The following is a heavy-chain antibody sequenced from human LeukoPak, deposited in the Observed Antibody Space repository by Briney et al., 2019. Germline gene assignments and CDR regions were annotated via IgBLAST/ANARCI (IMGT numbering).Heavy chain of an antibody. CDR1: GFTFSSYA. Sequence: PGGSLRLSCAASGFTFSSYAMHWVRQAPGKGLEWVAVISYDGSNKYYADSVKGRFTISRDNSKNTLYLQMNSLRAEDTAVYYCARADGTYITMIVVVIKGAFDIWGQGTMVTVSS. CDR3: ARADGTYITMIVVVIKGAFDI. J-gene: IGHJ3*02. V-gene: IGHV3-30-3*01. CDR2: ISYDGSNK. D-gene: IGHD3-22*01.